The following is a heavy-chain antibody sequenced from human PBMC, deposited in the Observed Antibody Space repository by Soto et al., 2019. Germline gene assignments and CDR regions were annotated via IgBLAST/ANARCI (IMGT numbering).Heavy chain of an antibody. D-gene: IGHD6-19*01. CDR3: AREAVAGLYYFDY. Sequence: ASVKVSCKASGYTFTGYYMHWVRQAPGQGLEWMGWINPNSGGTNYAQKFQGWVTMTRDTSISTAYMELSRLRSDDTAVYYCAREAVAGLYYFDYWGQGTLVTVSS. V-gene: IGHV1-2*04. CDR2: INPNSGGT. J-gene: IGHJ4*02. CDR1: GYTFTGYY.